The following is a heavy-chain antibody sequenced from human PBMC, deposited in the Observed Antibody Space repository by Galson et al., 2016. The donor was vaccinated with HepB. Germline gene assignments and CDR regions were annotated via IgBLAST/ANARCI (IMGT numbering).Heavy chain of an antibody. J-gene: IGHJ4*02. CDR2: ISANSGNT. Sequence: SVKVSCKASGYRFPTYGIGWVRQAPGQGLEWLGWISANSGNTIYAQKFQDRVTMTRDKSASTVYKDLRSLRSDDTAVYYCARDVQFRFDYWGQGTLVTVSS. CDR1: GYRFPTYG. D-gene: IGHD4-11*01. CDR3: ARDVQFRFDY. V-gene: IGHV1-18*04.